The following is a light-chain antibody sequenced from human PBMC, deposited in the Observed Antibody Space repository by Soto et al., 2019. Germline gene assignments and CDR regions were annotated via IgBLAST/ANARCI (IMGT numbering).Light chain of an antibody. CDR1: QSVSSSY. J-gene: IGKJ4*01. V-gene: IGKV3-20*01. CDR2: GAS. CDR3: QQYGSSPLT. Sequence: EIVLTQSPGTLSLSLGERATLSCRASQSVSSSYLAWYRQRPGQAPRLLIYGASSRATGIPDRFSGSGSGTDFTLTISRLEPEDFAVYYCQQYGSSPLTSGGGTKVEIK.